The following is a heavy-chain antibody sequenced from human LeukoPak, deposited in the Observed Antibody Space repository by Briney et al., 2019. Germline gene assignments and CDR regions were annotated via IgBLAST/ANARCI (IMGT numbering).Heavy chain of an antibody. CDR3: ARFGALVATIGNWFDP. V-gene: IGHV4-59*01. CDR1: GGSISNYF. CDR2: IFHSGST. J-gene: IGHJ5*02. Sequence: SETLSLTCSVSGGSISNYFWSWIRQPPGKGLEWIGYIFHSGSTYYNPSLESRVSISVDTSKNRFSLKLTSVTAADTAVYFFARFGALVATIGNWFDPWGQGTLVTVSS. D-gene: IGHD5-12*01.